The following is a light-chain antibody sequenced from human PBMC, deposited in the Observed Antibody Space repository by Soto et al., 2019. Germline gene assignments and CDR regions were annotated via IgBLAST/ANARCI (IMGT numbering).Light chain of an antibody. Sequence: EIVMTQSPATLSVSLGERATISCRASQSVSSKLAWYQQKPGQAPKLLIYGASTRASGIPARFSGSGSGTEFTLTISSLQSEDFAVYYCQQYNNWPSGTFGQGTKVDIK. V-gene: IGKV3-15*01. CDR2: GAS. CDR3: QQYNNWPSGT. J-gene: IGKJ1*01. CDR1: QSVSSK.